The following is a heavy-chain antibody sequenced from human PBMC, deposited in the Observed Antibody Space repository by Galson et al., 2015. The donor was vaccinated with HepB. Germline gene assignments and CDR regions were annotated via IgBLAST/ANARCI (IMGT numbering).Heavy chain of an antibody. CDR2: INAANGDT. CDR1: GYSFTTYA. D-gene: IGHD4-17*01. CDR3: AAIDYGDY. Sequence: SVKVSCKASGYSFTTYAMHWVRQAPGQRLEWMGWINAANGDTKYLQNFQGRVTFTRDTTASTAYMELSSLTSEDTAVYYCAAIDYGDYWGQGTLVTVSS. J-gene: IGHJ4*02. V-gene: IGHV1-3*01.